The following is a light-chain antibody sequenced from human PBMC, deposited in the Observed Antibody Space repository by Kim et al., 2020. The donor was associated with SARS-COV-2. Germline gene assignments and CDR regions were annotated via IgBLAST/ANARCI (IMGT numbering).Light chain of an antibody. V-gene: IGKV1-5*03. CDR2: KAS. CDR3: QQYNSYPLT. Sequence: DIQMTQSPSTLSASVGDRVTITCRASQSISSWLAWYQQKPGKAPKLLIYKASSLESGVPSRFRGSGSGTEFTLTISSLQPDDFATYCCQQYNSYPLTFGGGTKVDIK. CDR1: QSISSW. J-gene: IGKJ4*01.